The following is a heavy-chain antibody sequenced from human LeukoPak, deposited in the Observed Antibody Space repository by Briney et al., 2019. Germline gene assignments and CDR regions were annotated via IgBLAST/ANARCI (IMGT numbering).Heavy chain of an antibody. Sequence: GGSLRLSCAASGFTFSSYGMHWVRQAPGKGLEWVAVIPYDGINKYCVDSVKGRFTVSRDNSKNTLYLQMNSLRPEDTAVYYCAKDHCGGDCYRFDPWGQGTLVTVSS. CDR2: IPYDGINK. CDR1: GFTFSSYG. D-gene: IGHD2-21*02. J-gene: IGHJ5*02. V-gene: IGHV3-30*18. CDR3: AKDHCGGDCYRFDP.